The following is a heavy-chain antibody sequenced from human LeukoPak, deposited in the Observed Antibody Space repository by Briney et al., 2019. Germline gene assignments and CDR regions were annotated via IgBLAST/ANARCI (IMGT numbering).Heavy chain of an antibody. Sequence: GGSLRLSCAASGFTFSSYGMHWVRQAPGKGLEWVAVISYDGSNKYYADSVKGRFTISGDNSKNTLYLQMNSLRAEDTAVYYCAKGLRSGYSYGAYIDYWGQGTLVTVSS. D-gene: IGHD5-18*01. J-gene: IGHJ4*02. CDR3: AKGLRSGYSYGAYIDY. CDR1: GFTFSSYG. CDR2: ISYDGSNK. V-gene: IGHV3-30*18.